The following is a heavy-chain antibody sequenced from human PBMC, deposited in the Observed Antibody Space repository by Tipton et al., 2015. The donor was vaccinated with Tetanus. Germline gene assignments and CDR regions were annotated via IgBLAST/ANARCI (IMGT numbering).Heavy chain of an antibody. Sequence: TLSLTCTVSGATVSRSNYHWGWIRQPPGKGLEWIGSISYSGSTYYNPSLKSRVAISVGTSKNQFSLKLSSVTATDTATYYCARHVHGSGALLAGERYYYYGMDVWGQGTPVTVSS. CDR2: ISYSGST. J-gene: IGHJ6*02. CDR1: GATVSRSNYH. CDR3: ARHVHGSGALLAGERYYYYGMDV. V-gene: IGHV4-39*01. D-gene: IGHD3-3*01.